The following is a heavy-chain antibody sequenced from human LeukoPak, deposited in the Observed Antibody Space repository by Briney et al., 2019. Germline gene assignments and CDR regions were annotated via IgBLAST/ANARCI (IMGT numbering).Heavy chain of an antibody. J-gene: IGHJ4*02. CDR3: AKDGHYLWDGYKPIAYYFDY. V-gene: IGHV3-23*01. Sequence: GGSLRLSCAASGFTFSSYAMHWVRQAPGKGLEYVSAISGSGGSTYYADSVKGRFTISRDNSKNTLYLQMNSLRAEDTAVYYCAKDGHYLWDGYKPIAYYFDYWGQGTLVTVSS. D-gene: IGHD5-24*01. CDR2: ISGSGGST. CDR1: GFTFSSYA.